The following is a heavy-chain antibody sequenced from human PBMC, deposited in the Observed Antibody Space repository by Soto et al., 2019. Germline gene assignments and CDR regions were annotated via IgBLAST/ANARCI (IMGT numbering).Heavy chain of an antibody. CDR2: ISPYNGNT. D-gene: IGHD3-16*02. CDR1: GYTFITYG. V-gene: IGHV1-18*01. J-gene: IGHJ4*02. CDR3: AREGIWGSFRYFDY. Sequence: QVTLVQSGAEVEKPGASAKVSCKASGYTFITYGISWMRQAPGQGLEWMGWISPYNGNTEYAQKFQGRVTMTTDTPTSTAYMELRSLTSDDTAVYYCAREGIWGSFRYFDYWGQGTRVTVSS.